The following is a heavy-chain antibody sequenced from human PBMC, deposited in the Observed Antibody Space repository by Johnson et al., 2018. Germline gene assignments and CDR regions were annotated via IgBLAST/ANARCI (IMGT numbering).Heavy chain of an antibody. D-gene: IGHD4-17*01. J-gene: IGHJ6*03. Sequence: VQLLESGGGVVQXGRSRRLXCAASGFTFSSYGMHWVRQAPGKGLEWVAVISYDGSNKDYADSVKGRFTVSRDNSKNTLYLQMNSLRSEDTAVYYCARVEDYGDPLFYYYMDVWGKGTTVTVSS. CDR3: ARVEDYGDPLFYYYMDV. CDR2: ISYDGSNK. CDR1: GFTFSSYG. V-gene: IGHV3-30*03.